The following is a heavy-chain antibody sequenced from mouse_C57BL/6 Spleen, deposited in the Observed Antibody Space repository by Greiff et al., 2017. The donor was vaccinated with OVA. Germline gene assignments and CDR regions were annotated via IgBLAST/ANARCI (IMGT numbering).Heavy chain of an antibody. J-gene: IGHJ3*01. CDR3: ARGDDYDEGAWFAY. CDR1: GYSFTGYY. CDR2: INPSTGGT. V-gene: IGHV1-42*01. D-gene: IGHD2-4*01. Sequence: VHVKQSGPELVKPGASVKISCKASGYSFTGYYMNWVKQSPEKSLEWIGEINPSTGGTTYNQKFKAKATLTVDKSSSTAYMQLKSLTSEDSAVYYCARGDDYDEGAWFAYWGQGTLVTVSA.